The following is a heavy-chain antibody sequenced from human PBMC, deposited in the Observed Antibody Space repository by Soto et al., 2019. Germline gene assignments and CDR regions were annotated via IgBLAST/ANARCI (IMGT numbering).Heavy chain of an antibody. CDR2: ISGSGGST. J-gene: IGHJ4*02. V-gene: IGHV3-23*01. Sequence: PGGSLRLSCAASGFTFVSYAISCGRHSPLKWLEWVSAISGSGGSTYYADSVKGRFTISRDNSKNTLYLQMNSLRAEDTAVYYCAKGGTYYYDSSGYPFDYWGQGTLVTVSS. CDR3: AKGGTYYYDSSGYPFDY. D-gene: IGHD3-22*01. CDR1: GFTFVSYA.